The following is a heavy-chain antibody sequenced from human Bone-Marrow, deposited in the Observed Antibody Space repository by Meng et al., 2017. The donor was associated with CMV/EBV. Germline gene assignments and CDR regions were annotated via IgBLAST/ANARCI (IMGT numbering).Heavy chain of an antibody. CDR1: SYSISSGYY. Sequence: GPLRLSCTVSSYSISSGYYWGWIRQPPGKGLEWIGSIYHSGSTYYNPSLKSRVTISVDTSKNQFSLKLSSVTAADTAVYYCARAFGSSWGQGTLVTVSS. V-gene: IGHV4-38-2*02. D-gene: IGHD5-18*01. J-gene: IGHJ4*02. CDR3: ARAFGSS. CDR2: IYHSGST.